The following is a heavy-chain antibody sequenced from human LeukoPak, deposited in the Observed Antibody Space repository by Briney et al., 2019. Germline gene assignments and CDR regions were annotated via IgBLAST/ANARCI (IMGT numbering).Heavy chain of an antibody. CDR1: GFTFSSYA. D-gene: IGHD3-3*01. J-gene: IGHJ6*03. CDR3: ARGPLRFLEPSFYYYYMDV. V-gene: IGHV3-23*01. Sequence: GGSLRLSCAASGFTFSSYAMSWVRQAPGKGLEWVSAISGSGGSTYYADSVKGRFTISRDNSKNTLYLQMNSLRAEDTAVYYCARGPLRFLEPSFYYYYMDVWGKGTTVTVSS. CDR2: ISGSGGST.